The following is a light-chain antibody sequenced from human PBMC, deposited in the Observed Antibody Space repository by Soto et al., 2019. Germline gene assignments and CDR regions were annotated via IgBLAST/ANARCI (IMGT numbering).Light chain of an antibody. CDR2: DAS. Sequence: EVVMTQSPATLSVSPGERATLSCRTSLSVSVYLDWYQQKPGQAPRLLISDASNRATGIPARFSGSGSGTDFTLTISSLEPEDFAVYYCHQRQYWPPINFGQGTRLEIK. CDR3: HQRQYWPPIN. J-gene: IGKJ5*01. V-gene: IGKV3-11*01. CDR1: LSVSVY.